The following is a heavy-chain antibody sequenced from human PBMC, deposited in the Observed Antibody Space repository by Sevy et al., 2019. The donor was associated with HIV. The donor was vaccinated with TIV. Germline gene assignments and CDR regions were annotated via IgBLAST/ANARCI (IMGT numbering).Heavy chain of an antibody. Sequence: GGSLRLSCAASGFTFSSYAMSWVRQAPGKGLEWVSAISGSGGSTYYADSVKGRFTISRDNSKNTLYLQMTSLRAEDTAVYYCAKDESITTIVVVPAALGYWGQGTLVTVSS. CDR2: ISGSGGST. D-gene: IGHD2-2*01. CDR1: GFTFSSYA. CDR3: AKDESITTIVVVPAALGY. V-gene: IGHV3-23*01. J-gene: IGHJ4*02.